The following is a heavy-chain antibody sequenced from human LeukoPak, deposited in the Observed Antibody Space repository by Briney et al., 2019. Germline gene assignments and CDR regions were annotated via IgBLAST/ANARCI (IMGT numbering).Heavy chain of an antibody. CDR2: INPNSGGT. CDR1: GYTFTGYY. CDR3: ARGIRYSASYYPY. Sequence: ASVKVSCKASGYTFTGYYMHWVRQAPGQGLEWMGWINPNSGGTNYAQKFQGRVTMTRDTSISTAYMELSRLRSDDTAVYYSARGIRYSASYYPYWGQGTLVTVSS. D-gene: IGHD1-26*01. V-gene: IGHV1-2*02. J-gene: IGHJ4*02.